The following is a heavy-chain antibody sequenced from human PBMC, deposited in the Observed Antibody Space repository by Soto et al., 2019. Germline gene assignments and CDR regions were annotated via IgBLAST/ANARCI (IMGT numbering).Heavy chain of an antibody. CDR1: GFTFRSYE. CDR2: ISSSGTTI. Sequence: EVQLVESGGGLVQPGGSLRLSCAASGFTFRSYEMNWVRQAPGKGLEWISYISSSGTTIYYAGAVNGRFTISRDNAKNSLYLQMTSLRAEDTALSCGERSTLNYSRGMDVWGQGTTVTVSS. V-gene: IGHV3-48*03. CDR3: ERSTLNYSRGMDV. D-gene: IGHD1-7*01. J-gene: IGHJ6*02.